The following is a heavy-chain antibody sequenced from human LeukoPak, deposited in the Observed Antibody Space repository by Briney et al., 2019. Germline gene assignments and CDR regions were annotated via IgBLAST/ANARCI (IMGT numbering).Heavy chain of an antibody. V-gene: IGHV4-38-2*02. CDR2: MYHSGST. CDR1: GYSISSGYY. Sequence: PSETLSLTCTVSGYSISSGYYWGWIRQPPGKGLEWIESMYHSGSTYYNPSLKSRVTISVDTSKNQFSLKLSSVTAADTAVYYCARDPGGNWFDPWGQGTLVTVSS. CDR3: ARDPGGNWFDP. D-gene: IGHD3-10*01. J-gene: IGHJ5*02.